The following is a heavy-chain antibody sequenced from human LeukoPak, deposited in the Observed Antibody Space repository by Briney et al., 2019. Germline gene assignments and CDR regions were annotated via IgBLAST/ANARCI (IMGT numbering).Heavy chain of an antibody. V-gene: IGHV3-9*01. CDR3: AKGYCISTSCYNSFDY. D-gene: IGHD2-2*02. CDR2: ISWNSGSI. Sequence: PGGSLRLSCAASGFTFDDYAMHWVRQAPGKGLEWVSGISWNSGSIGYADSVKGRFTISRDNAKNSLYLQMNSLRAEDTALYYCAKGYCISTSCYNSFDYWGQGTLVTVSS. CDR1: GFTFDDYA. J-gene: IGHJ4*02.